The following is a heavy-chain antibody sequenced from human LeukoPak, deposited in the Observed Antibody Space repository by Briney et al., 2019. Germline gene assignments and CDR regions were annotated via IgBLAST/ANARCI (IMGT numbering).Heavy chain of an antibody. D-gene: IGHD2-2*01. CDR3: ATGGCSSTSCYFLYYYYMDV. Sequence: SQTLSLTCTVSGGSISSGGYYWSWIRQPPGTGLEWTGYIYHSGSTYYNPSLKSRVTISVDRSKNQFSLKLSSVTAADTAVYYCATGGCSSTSCYFLYYYYMDVWGKGTTVTVSS. V-gene: IGHV4-30-2*01. CDR1: GGSISSGGYY. CDR2: IYHSGST. J-gene: IGHJ6*03.